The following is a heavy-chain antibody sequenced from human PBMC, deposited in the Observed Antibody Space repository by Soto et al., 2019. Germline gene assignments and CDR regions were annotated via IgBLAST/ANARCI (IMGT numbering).Heavy chain of an antibody. CDR3: ASVPQGIAAAGGYGMDV. CDR2: IIPIFGTA. V-gene: IGHV1-69*06. D-gene: IGHD6-13*01. J-gene: IGHJ6*02. Sequence: SVKVSCKASGGTFSSYAISWVRQAPGQGLEWMGGIIPIFGTANYAQKFQGRVTITADKSTSTAYMELSSLRSEDTAVYYCASVPQGIAAAGGYGMDVWGQGTTVTVSS. CDR1: GGTFSSYA.